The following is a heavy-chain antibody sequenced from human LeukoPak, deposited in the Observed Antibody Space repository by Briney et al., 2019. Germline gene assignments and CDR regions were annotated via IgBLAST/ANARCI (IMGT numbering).Heavy chain of an antibody. CDR3: ARDAGYYYDLDY. D-gene: IGHD3-22*01. CDR2: IYYSGST. J-gene: IGHJ4*02. CDR1: GGSISSGGYY. V-gene: IGHV4-31*03. Sequence: PSETLSLTCTVSGGSISSGGYYWSWIRQHPGKGLEWIGYIYYSGSTYYNPSLKSRVTISVDTSKNQFSLKLSSVTAADTAVYYCARDAGYYYDLDYWGQGTLVTVSS.